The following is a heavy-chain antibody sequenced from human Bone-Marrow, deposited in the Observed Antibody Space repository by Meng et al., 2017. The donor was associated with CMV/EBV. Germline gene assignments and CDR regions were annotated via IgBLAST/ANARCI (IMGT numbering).Heavy chain of an antibody. CDR3: ARGLKSRVDYGMDV. V-gene: IGHV1-3*02. CDR2: SNAGNGNT. CDR1: GYTFTSYA. J-gene: IGHJ6*02. Sequence: ASVKVSCKASGYTFTSYAMHWVRQAPAQRLEWMGWSNAGNGNTKYSQEFQGRVTITRDKSTSTAYMGLSSLRSEDTDVYYCARGLKSRVDYGMDVWGQGTTVTVSS. D-gene: IGHD3-10*01.